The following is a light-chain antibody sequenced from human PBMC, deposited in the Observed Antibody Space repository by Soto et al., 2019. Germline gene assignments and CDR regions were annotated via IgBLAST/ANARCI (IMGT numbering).Light chain of an antibody. Sequence: QISLSPSTLSSSVGDRFTITCRASQSISSWLAWYQQKPGKAPELLIYAASTLQSGVPSRFSGSGSGTDFTLTISCLQSEDFAPYYCQEYYIFPRTFAQVTKVDI. CDR2: AAS. V-gene: IGKV1-5*01. J-gene: IGKJ1*01. CDR1: QSISSW. CDR3: QEYYIFPRT.